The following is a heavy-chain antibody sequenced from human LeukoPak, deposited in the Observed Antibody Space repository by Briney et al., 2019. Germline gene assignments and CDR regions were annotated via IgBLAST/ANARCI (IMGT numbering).Heavy chain of an antibody. V-gene: IGHV3-23*01. D-gene: IGHD6-13*01. CDR3: AKRGNSWDLFDY. J-gene: IGHJ4*02. CDR2: IGGSVGSM. Sequence: GGSLRPSCAASGFTFSSYVMSWVRQAPGKGLEWVSNIGGSVGSMFYAASVKGRFAISRDNSKNTLFLQMNNLRVEDTAVYYCAKRGNSWDLFDYWGQGTLVTVSS. CDR1: GFTFSSYV.